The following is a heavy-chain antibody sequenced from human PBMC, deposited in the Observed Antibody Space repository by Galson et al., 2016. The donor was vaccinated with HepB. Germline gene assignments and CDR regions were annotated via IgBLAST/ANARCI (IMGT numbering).Heavy chain of an antibody. CDR2: IYKSGTT. J-gene: IGHJ4*02. CDR1: GGSMSSRNW. V-gene: IGHV4-4*02. Sequence: ETLSLTCVVSGGSMSSRNWWSWLRQSPGKGLEWIGEIYKSGTTNYNPSLRDRVSISIDMSKNQFSLKLSSVTAADTAVYYCANLGYCSGGDCYSVDWGQGTMVTVSS. D-gene: IGHD2-15*01. CDR3: ANLGYCSGGDCYSVD.